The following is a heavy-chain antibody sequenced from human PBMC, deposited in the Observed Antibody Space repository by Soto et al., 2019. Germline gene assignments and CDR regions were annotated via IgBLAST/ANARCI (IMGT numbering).Heavy chain of an antibody. Sequence: SVKVSCKASGGTFSSYTISWVRQAPGQGLEWMGRIIPIHGITNYAQKFQGRVTITGDTSTSTAYMELSSLRSEDTAVYYCARNYDILTGYYHFDYWGQGTLVTVSS. V-gene: IGHV1-69*02. J-gene: IGHJ4*02. CDR1: GGTFSSYT. CDR2: IIPIHGIT. D-gene: IGHD3-9*01. CDR3: ARNYDILTGYYHFDY.